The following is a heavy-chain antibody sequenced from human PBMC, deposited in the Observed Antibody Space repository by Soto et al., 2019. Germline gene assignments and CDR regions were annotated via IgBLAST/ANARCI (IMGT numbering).Heavy chain of an antibody. CDR3: ARHDYYDSSGSSYYGMDV. CDR2: INSDGSQK. D-gene: IGHD3-22*01. J-gene: IGHJ6*02. CDR1: GFTFSSYW. V-gene: IGHV3-74*01. Sequence: GGSLRLSCAASGFTFSSYWMHWVRQAPGKGLVWVSRINSDGSQKNYVDSVKGRVTISRDNAKNSLYLQMNSLRAEDTAVYYCARHDYYDSSGSSYYGMDVWGQGTTVTVSS.